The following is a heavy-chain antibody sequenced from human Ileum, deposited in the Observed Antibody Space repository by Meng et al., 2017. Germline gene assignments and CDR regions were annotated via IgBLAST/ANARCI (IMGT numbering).Heavy chain of an antibody. CDR3: ARLENPHYHFWSPYYYFGMDV. D-gene: IGHD3-3*01. V-gene: IGHV1-2*06. CDR1: GDTFTGYD. Sequence: VQLVQSGAEVKEPGASVKVYCKASGDTFTGYDFHWVRQAPGQGLEWMGRINPNSGDTNYKEKFQGRVTMTRDTSISTAYMEVSRLRSDDTAVYYCARLENPHYHFWSPYYYFGMDVWGPGTTVTVSS. CDR2: INPNSGDT. J-gene: IGHJ6*02.